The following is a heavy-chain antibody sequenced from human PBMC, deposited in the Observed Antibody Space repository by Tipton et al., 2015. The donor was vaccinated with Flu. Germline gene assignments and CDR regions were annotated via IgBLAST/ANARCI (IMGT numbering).Heavy chain of an antibody. J-gene: IGHJ5*02. CDR1: GGSISSYY. V-gene: IGHV4-4*07. Sequence: TLSLTCGVSGGSISSYYWNWIRQPAGKGLEWIGRIQSTGRTTYNPSLRSRVTMSLDAPKTQVSLRLTSVTAADTAVYYCARGGYNYAVYWFDPWGQGTRVTVSS. CDR2: IQSTGRT. CDR3: ARGGYNYAVYWFDP. D-gene: IGHD5-24*01.